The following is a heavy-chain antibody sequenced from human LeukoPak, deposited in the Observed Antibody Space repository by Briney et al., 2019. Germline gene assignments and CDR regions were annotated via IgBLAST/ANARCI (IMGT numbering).Heavy chain of an antibody. CDR2: IYHSGST. D-gene: IGHD6-19*01. CDR3: ARGPWLDRRSEAFDI. CDR1: GGSISSSNW. J-gene: IGHJ3*02. Sequence: SETLSLTCAVSGGSISSSNWWSWVRQPPGKGLEWIGEIYHSGSTNYNPSLKSRVTISVDKSKNQFSLKLSSVTAADTAVYYCARGPWLDRRSEAFDIWGQGTMVTVSS. V-gene: IGHV4-4*02.